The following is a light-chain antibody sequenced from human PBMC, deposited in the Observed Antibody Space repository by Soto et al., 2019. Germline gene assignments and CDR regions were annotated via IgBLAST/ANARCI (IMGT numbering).Light chain of an antibody. CDR2: EVT. Sequence: QSALTQPPSASGSPGQSVTISCTGTSSDVGGYDYVSWYQQHPGKAPKLMIYEVTIRPSGVSDRFSGSKSGNTASLTVSGLQAEDEADYYCSSYTGRTPSSVFGTGPKATVL. J-gene: IGLJ1*01. CDR3: SSYTGRTPSSV. V-gene: IGLV2-8*01. CDR1: SSDVGGYDY.